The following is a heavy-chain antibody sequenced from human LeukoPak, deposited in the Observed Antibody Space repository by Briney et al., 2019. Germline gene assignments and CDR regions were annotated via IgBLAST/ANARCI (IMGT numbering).Heavy chain of an antibody. CDR2: INTNTGNP. CDR1: GYTFSRYA. J-gene: IGHJ5*02. D-gene: IGHD6-13*01. V-gene: IGHV7-4-1*02. Sequence: ASVKVSCKASGYTFSRYAVNWVRQAPGQGLEWMGWINTNTGNPTYAQGFTGRFVFSLDTSVSTAYLQISSLKPEDTAVYYCARGTIAAPWNWFDPWGQGTLVTVSS. CDR3: ARGTIAAPWNWFDP.